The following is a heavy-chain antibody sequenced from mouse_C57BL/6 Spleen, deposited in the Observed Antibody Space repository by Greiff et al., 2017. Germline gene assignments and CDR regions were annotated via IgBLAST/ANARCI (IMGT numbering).Heavy chain of an antibody. V-gene: IGHV2-2*01. Sequence: VQRVESGPGLVQPSQSLSITCTVSGFSLTSYGVHWVRQSPGKGLEWLGVIWSGGSTDYNAAFIYRLSISKDNSKSQVFVKMNSLQADDTAIYYCARKGELRAMDYWGQGTSVTVSS. D-gene: IGHD4-1*01. CDR3: ARKGELRAMDY. CDR1: GFSLTSYG. CDR2: IWSGGST. J-gene: IGHJ4*01.